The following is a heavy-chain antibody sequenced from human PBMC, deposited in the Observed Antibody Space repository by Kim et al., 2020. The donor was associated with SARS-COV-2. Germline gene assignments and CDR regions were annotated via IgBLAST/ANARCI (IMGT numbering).Heavy chain of an antibody. CDR2: ISSSSSYI. J-gene: IGHJ6*02. V-gene: IGHV3-21*01. D-gene: IGHD2-2*01. CDR3: ARELVVPAADYYYGMDV. Sequence: GGSLRLSCAASGFTFSSYSMNWVRQAPGKGLEWVSSISSSSSYIYYADSVKGRFTISRDNAKNSLYLQMNSLRAEDTAVYYCARELVVPAADYYYGMDVWGQGTTVTVSS. CDR1: GFTFSSYS.